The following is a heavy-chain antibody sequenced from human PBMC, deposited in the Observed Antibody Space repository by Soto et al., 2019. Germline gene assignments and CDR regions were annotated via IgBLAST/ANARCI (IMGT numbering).Heavy chain of an antibody. D-gene: IGHD3-9*01. CDR3: AHYHILTGYHGSVYVVPEGHIDY. CDR2: IYWNDDK. CDR1: GFSLSTSGVG. V-gene: IGHV2-5*01. Sequence: QITLKESGPTLVKPTQTLTLTCTFSGFSLSTSGVGVGWIRQPPGKALEWPALIYWNDDKRYSPSLKSRITITKDTSKNQVVLTMTTMDPVDTDTYYCAHYHILTGYHGSVYVVPEGHIDYWGQGTLVTVSS. J-gene: IGHJ4*02.